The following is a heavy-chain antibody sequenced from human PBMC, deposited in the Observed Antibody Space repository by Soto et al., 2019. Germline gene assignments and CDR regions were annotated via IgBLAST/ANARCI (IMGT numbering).Heavy chain of an antibody. CDR3: ARGPSGDKIDY. CDR1: GYSISSGGHY. V-gene: IGHV4-30-4*08. Sequence: SETLSLTCTFSGYSISSGGHYWSWIRQHPGKGLEWIGYIYDGGTTYSSPSLKGRVTISADTSETQFSLKLSSVSAADTAVYYCARGPSGDKIDYWGQGIQVTVPQ. D-gene: IGHD7-27*01. CDR2: IYDGGTT. J-gene: IGHJ4*02.